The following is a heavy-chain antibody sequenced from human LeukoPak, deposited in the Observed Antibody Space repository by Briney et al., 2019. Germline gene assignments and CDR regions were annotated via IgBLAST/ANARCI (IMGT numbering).Heavy chain of an antibody. D-gene: IGHD6-19*01. CDR2: IYYSGST. CDR1: GGSISSYY. V-gene: IGHV4-59*01. J-gene: IGHJ4*02. CDR3: ARDGGRLVFDY. Sequence: PSETLSLTCTVSGGSISSYYWSWIRQPPGKGLEWIGYIYYSGSTNYNPSLKSRVTISVDTSKNQFSLKLSSATAADTAVYYCARDGGRLVFDYWGQGTLVTVSS.